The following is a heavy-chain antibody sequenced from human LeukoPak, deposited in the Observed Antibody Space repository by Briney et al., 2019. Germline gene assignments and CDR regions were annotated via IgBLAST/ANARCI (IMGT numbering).Heavy chain of an antibody. V-gene: IGHV4-39*07. CDR3: AREPGDGSGSQIDY. D-gene: IGHD3-10*01. J-gene: IGHJ4*02. CDR2: IYHSGST. Sequence: SENLSLTCTVSGGSINNGGYYWRWIRQHPGKGLVWIGSIYHSGSTYYSPSLKSRVTISVDTSKNQFSLKLSSVTAADTAVYYCAREPGDGSGSQIDYWGQGTLVTVSS. CDR1: GGSINNGGYY.